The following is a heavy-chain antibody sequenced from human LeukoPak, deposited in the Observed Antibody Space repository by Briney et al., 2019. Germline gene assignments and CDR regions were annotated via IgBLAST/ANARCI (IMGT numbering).Heavy chain of an antibody. CDR3: AREVPAAIHYYYYYYMDV. CDR2: IYTSGST. Sequence: SETLSLTCTVSGGSISSYYWSWIRQPAGKGLEWIGRIYTSGSTNYNPSLKSRVTMSVDTSKNQFSLKLSSVTAADTAVYYRAREVPAAIHYYYYYYMDVWGKGTTVTVSS. CDR1: GGSISSYY. J-gene: IGHJ6*03. D-gene: IGHD2-2*01. V-gene: IGHV4-4*07.